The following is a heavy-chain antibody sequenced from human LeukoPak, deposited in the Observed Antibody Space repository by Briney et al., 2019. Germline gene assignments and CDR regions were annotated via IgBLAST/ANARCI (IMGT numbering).Heavy chain of an antibody. CDR2: ISNSGGST. D-gene: IGHD3-3*01. CDR3: ATSRSGLYYVFDY. CDR1: GFTFSTYV. V-gene: IGHV3-23*01. J-gene: IGHJ4*02. Sequence: GGSLGLSCAASGFTFSTYVMSWVRQAPGKGLEWISGISNSGGSTSYADSVKGRFTISSDTSKNTLYLQMNSLRAEDTAVYYCATSRSGLYYVFDYWGRGTLVTVSS.